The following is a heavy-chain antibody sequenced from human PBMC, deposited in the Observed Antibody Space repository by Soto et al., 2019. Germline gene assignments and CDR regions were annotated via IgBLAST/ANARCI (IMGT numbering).Heavy chain of an antibody. D-gene: IGHD3-10*01. CDR3: ARFPRFGELSKYYYYGMDV. CDR2: INHSGST. CDR1: GGSFSGYY. Sequence: SETLSLTCAVYGGSFSGYYWSWIRQPPGKGLEWIGEINHSGSTNYNPSLKSRVTISVDTSKNQFSLKLSSVTAADTAVYYCARFPRFGELSKYYYYGMDVWGQGTTVTVSS. J-gene: IGHJ6*02. V-gene: IGHV4-34*01.